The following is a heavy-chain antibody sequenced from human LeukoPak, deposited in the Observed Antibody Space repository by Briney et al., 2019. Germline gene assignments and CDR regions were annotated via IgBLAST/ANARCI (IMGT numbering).Heavy chain of an antibody. D-gene: IGHD3-10*01. V-gene: IGHV4-30-2*01. CDR2: IYHSGST. CDR1: GGSISSGGYS. J-gene: IGHJ4*02. CDR3: ARGWFGEYYFDY. Sequence: SQTLSLTCAVSGGSISSGGYSWRWIRQPPGTGLEWIGYIYHSGSTYYNPSLKSRVTISVDRSKNQFSLKLSSVTAADTAVYYCARGWFGEYYFDYWGQGTLVTVSS.